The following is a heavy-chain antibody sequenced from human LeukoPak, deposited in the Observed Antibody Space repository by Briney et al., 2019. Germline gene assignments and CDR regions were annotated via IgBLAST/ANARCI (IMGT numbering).Heavy chain of an antibody. D-gene: IGHD3-10*01. V-gene: IGHV3-23*01. Sequence: PGGSLRLSCVVSGISLTNYAMTWVRQAPGKGLEWVSYISERGGSTSYADSVKGRFTISRDTSLNTLYLQMTSLRAEDTAVYFCAKRGIVIRGILVIGYHQEAYRYDYWGQGVLVTVSS. CDR1: GISLTNYA. J-gene: IGHJ4*02. CDR3: AKRGIVIRGILVIGYHQEAYRYDY. CDR2: ISERGGST.